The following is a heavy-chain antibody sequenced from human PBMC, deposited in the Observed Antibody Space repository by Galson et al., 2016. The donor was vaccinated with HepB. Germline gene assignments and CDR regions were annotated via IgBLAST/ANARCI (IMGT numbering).Heavy chain of an antibody. CDR3: ARDLVLSGYDLHYFDY. V-gene: IGHV1-46*01. D-gene: IGHD5-12*01. CDR1: GYTFTSYY. CDR2: INPSGVST. Sequence: SVKVSCKASGYTFTSYYMHWVRQAPGQGLEWMGKINPSGVSTSYAQKFQGRVTMTRDTSTSTVYMERSSLRSEDTAVYYWARDLVLSGYDLHYFDYWGQGTLVTVAS. J-gene: IGHJ4*02.